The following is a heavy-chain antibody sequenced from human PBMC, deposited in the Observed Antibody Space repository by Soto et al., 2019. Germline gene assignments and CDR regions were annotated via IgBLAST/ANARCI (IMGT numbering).Heavy chain of an antibody. J-gene: IGHJ4*01. V-gene: IGHV4-39*01. D-gene: IGHD3-16*01. CDR2: ISHSGDT. CDR1: GDSITSRDFY. CDR3: ARQMRGPNTHFGWVSPVTF. Sequence: QLRLQESGPGLVKPSGTLSLTCTVSGDSITSRDFYWGWIRRPPGQGLEWVGTISHSGDTFYNPPPKNPPTQSLDAAKNPFSMRLAPVTAPDAAFYFRARQMRGPNTHFGWVSPVTFWGQGTQVTVSS.